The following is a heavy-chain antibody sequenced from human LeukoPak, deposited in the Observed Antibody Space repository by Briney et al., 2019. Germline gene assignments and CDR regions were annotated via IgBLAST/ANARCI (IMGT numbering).Heavy chain of an antibody. CDR1: GFTFNTYT. V-gene: IGHV3-21*05. J-gene: IGHJ4*02. CDR3: AREPVTTGGYDY. Sequence: GGSLRLSCAASGFTFNTYTMNWVRQAPGKGLEWVSYISGSSGIIYYADSVKGRFTISRDNAKNSLYLQMNSLRAEDTAVYYCAREPVTTGGYDYWGQGTLVTVSP. D-gene: IGHD4-17*01. CDR2: ISGSSGII.